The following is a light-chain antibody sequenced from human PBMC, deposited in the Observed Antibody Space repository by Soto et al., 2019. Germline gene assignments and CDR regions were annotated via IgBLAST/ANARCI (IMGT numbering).Light chain of an antibody. CDR3: QSYDSSLSPVV. V-gene: IGLV1-40*01. Sequence: QSVLTQPPSVSGAPGQRVTIPCTGSSSNIGAGYDVHWYQQLPGTAPKLLIYGNSNRPSGVPDRFSGSKSGTSASLAITGLQAEDEADYYCQSYDSSLSPVVFGGGTKLTVL. J-gene: IGLJ2*01. CDR1: SSNIGAGYD. CDR2: GNS.